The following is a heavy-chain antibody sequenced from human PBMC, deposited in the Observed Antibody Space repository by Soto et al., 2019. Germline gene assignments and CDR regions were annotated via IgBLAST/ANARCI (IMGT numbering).Heavy chain of an antibody. J-gene: IGHJ4*02. CDR2: ISGSGGST. D-gene: IGHD5-18*01. Sequence: GSLRLSCAASGFTFSSYAMSWVRQAPGKGLEWVSAISGSGGSTYYADSVKGRFTISRDNSKNALYLQMNSLRAEDTAVYYCAKDSSTSGYSYGKLFDYWGQGTLVTVSS. CDR1: GFTFSSYA. V-gene: IGHV3-23*01. CDR3: AKDSSTSGYSYGKLFDY.